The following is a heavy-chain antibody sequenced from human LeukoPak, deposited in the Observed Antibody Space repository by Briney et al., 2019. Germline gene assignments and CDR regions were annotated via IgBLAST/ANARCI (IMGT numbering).Heavy chain of an antibody. V-gene: IGHV3-30*02. Sequence: PGGSLRLSCAASGFTFSSYGMHWVRQAPGKGLEWVAFIRYDGSNKYYADSVKGRFTISRDNSKNTLYLQMNSLRADDTAVYYCAIQECGFGEPPCYWDKGSGYYYYMDVWGKGTTVTVSS. CDR3: AIQECGFGEPPCYWDKGSGYYYYMDV. J-gene: IGHJ6*03. CDR2: IRYDGSNK. CDR1: GFTFSSYG. D-gene: IGHD3-10*01.